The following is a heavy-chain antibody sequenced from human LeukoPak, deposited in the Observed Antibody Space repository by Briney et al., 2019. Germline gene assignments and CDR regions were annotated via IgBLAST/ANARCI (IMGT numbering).Heavy chain of an antibody. CDR3: ARVDTARDYFDY. CDR2: ISSSGSTI. Sequence: GSLRLSCAASGFTFSSYEMNWVRQAPGKGLGLVSYISSSGSTIYYADSVKGRFTISRDNAKNSLYLQMNSLRAEDTAVYYCARVDTARDYFDYWGQGTLVTVSS. V-gene: IGHV3-48*03. CDR1: GFTFSSYE. D-gene: IGHD5-18*01. J-gene: IGHJ4*02.